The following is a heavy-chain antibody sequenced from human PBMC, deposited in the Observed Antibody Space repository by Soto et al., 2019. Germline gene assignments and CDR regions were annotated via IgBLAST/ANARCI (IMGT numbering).Heavy chain of an antibody. CDR1: GGSFSGYH. CDR3: ATFVGATTVTRGSPRDY. Sequence: SETLSLTCAVYGGSFSGYHWSWFRQPPGKGLEWIGEINPSGSINYNPSLKGRVTISVDTSKNQFSLNLSSVTAADTAVYYCATFVGATTVTRGSPRDYWGQGTLVTVSS. D-gene: IGHD4-4*01. J-gene: IGHJ4*02. CDR2: INPSGSI. V-gene: IGHV4-34*01.